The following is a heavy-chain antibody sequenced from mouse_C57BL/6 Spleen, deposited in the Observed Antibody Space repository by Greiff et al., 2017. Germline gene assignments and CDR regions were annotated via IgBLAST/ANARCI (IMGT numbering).Heavy chain of an antibody. D-gene: IGHD1-1*01. J-gene: IGHJ1*03. V-gene: IGHV1-82*01. Sequence: QVQLQQSGPELVKPGASVQISCKASGYAFSSSWMNWVKQRPGKGLEWIGRIYPGDGDTNYNGKFKGKATLTADKSSSTAYMQLSSLTSEVSAVYFCARWPGRSRGYFDVWGTGTTVTVSS. CDR2: IYPGDGDT. CDR1: GYAFSSSW. CDR3: ARWPGRSRGYFDV.